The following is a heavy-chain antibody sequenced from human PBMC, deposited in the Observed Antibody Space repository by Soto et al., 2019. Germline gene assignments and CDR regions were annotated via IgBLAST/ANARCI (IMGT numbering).Heavy chain of an antibody. D-gene: IGHD3-10*01. V-gene: IGHV3-48*02. Sequence: EVQLVESGGGLVQPGGSLRLSCAASGFTFSSYSMNWVRQAPGKGLEWVSYISSSSSTIYYADSVKGRFTISRDNAKNSLYLQMNSLRDEDTAVYYCAREGDLYYYGSGSYYSHLFDYWGQGTLVTVSS. J-gene: IGHJ4*02. CDR1: GFTFSSYS. CDR3: AREGDLYYYGSGSYYSHLFDY. CDR2: ISSSSSTI.